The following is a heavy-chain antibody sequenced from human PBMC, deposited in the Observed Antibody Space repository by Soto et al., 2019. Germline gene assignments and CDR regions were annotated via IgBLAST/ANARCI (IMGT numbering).Heavy chain of an antibody. D-gene: IGHD3-10*01. CDR3: ARTYGSGDYFLPFEY. V-gene: IGHV1-18*01. J-gene: IGHJ4*02. CDR1: GYMFNTYG. CDR2: ISVYNGNI. Sequence: QVQLLQSGAEVKKPGASVKVSCKASGYMFNTYGITWVRQAPGQGLEWMGWISVYNGNIDYAQKFEGRVTMTTATSTSTAYMEMKSLTSDETAVYYCARTYGSGDYFLPFEYWGQGTPVSVSS.